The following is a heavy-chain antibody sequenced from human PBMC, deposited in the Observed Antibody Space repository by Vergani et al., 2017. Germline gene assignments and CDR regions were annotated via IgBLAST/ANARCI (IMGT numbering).Heavy chain of an antibody. D-gene: IGHD1-1*01. CDR3: ARSYNWNDWFDP. V-gene: IGHV1-18*01. CDR1: GGTFSSYA. Sequence: QVQLVQSGAEVKKPGSSVKVSCKASGGTFSSYAISWVRQAPGQGLEWMGWINAGNGNTKYSQKLQGRVTMTTDTSTSTAYMELRSLRSDDTAVYYCARSYNWNDWFDPWGQGTLVTVSS. J-gene: IGHJ5*02. CDR2: INAGNGNT.